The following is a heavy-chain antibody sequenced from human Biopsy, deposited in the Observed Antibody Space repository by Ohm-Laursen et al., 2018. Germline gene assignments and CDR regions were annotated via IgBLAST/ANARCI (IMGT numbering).Heavy chain of an antibody. CDR3: ARDGAACYGLDV. V-gene: IGHV3-33*01. CDR1: GFAFSYYG. J-gene: IGHJ6*02. D-gene: IGHD6-25*01. CDR2: IWYDGSRQ. Sequence: SLRLSCAASGFAFSYYGLHWVRQAPGKGLEWVAVIWYDGSRQYYADSVKGRFTISRDNSKNTLYLQMNSLRAEDTAVYYCARDGAACYGLDVWGQGTTVTVSS.